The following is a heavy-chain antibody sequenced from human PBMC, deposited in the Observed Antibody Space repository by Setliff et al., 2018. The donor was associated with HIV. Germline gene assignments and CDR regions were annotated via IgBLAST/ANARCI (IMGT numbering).Heavy chain of an antibody. CDR1: GFTFTDYT. V-gene: IGHV3-21*01. J-gene: IGHJ4*02. CDR2: ITSGSTYV. CDR3: ARQGNWEFDY. D-gene: IGHD7-27*01. Sequence: SLRLSCAASGFTFTDYTMNWVRQAPGKGLEWVSSITSGSTYVNYADPVKGRFSISRDNSKNSLYLQMISLRAEDTALYYCARQGNWEFDYWGQGTLVTVSS.